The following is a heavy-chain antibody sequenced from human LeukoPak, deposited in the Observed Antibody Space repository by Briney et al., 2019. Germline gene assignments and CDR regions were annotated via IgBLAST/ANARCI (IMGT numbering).Heavy chain of an antibody. J-gene: IGHJ4*02. CDR3: ARDTVVVAATFDY. V-gene: IGHV3-21*01. Sequence: GGSLRLSCAASGFTFSSYSMNWVRHAPGKGLEWVSSISSSSSYIYYADSVKGRFTISRDNAKNSLYLQMNSLRAEDTAVYYCARDTVVVAATFDYWGQGTLVTVSS. CDR2: ISSSSSYI. CDR1: GFTFSSYS. D-gene: IGHD2-15*01.